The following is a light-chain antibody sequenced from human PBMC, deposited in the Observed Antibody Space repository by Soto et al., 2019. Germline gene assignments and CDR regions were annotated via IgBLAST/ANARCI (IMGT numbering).Light chain of an antibody. V-gene: IGKV1-8*01. Sequence: AIRMTQSPSSLSASTGDRVTITCRASQCISSYLAWYQQKPGKAPKLLIYAASTLQSGVPSRFSGSGSGTDFTLTISCLQSEDFATYYCQQYYSYPPITFGGGTKVDIK. J-gene: IGKJ4*01. CDR2: AAS. CDR3: QQYYSYPPIT. CDR1: QCISSY.